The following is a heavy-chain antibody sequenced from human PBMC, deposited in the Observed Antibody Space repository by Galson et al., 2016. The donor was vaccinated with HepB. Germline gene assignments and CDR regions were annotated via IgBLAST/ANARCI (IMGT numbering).Heavy chain of an antibody. Sequence: LSLTCAVSGGSVNSYNWWSWVRQTPGKGLEWIGEIYQSGTTFYSPSLWGRVTMSVDTSKSQFSLNLTSVTAADTAVYYCVREHFLTGHSTYYFDYWGQGSLVAVSS. J-gene: IGHJ4*02. V-gene: IGHV4-4*02. CDR3: VREHFLTGHSTYYFDY. CDR1: GGSVNSYNW. D-gene: IGHD3/OR15-3a*01. CDR2: IYQSGTT.